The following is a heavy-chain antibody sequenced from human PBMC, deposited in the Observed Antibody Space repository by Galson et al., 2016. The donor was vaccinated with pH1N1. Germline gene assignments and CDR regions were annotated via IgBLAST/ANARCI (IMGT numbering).Heavy chain of an antibody. D-gene: IGHD3-3*01. V-gene: IGHV3-15*01. CDR2: IKSKTDGGTT. Sequence: SCAASGFTFTNAWMSWVRQAPGKGLEWVGRIKSKTDGGTTDYAAPVKGRFTISRDDSKKMLYLQINNLKIEDTAVYYCSADVYDFWSVSGDYWGQGTLLTVSS. CDR1: GFTFTNAW. CDR3: SADVYDFWSVSGDY. J-gene: IGHJ4*02.